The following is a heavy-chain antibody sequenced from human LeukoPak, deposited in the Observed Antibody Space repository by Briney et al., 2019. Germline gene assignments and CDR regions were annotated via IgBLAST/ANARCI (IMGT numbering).Heavy chain of an antibody. D-gene: IGHD3-10*01. CDR1: GYNFTTFW. Sequence: GESLKIFCKTSGYNFTTFWIGWVRQMPGKGLEWMGIIYPGDSDTRYSPSFQGQVTISADKSISTAYLQWSSLKASDTAVYYCASSIIRGGYYYYMDVWGKGTTVTVSS. V-gene: IGHV5-51*01. CDR3: ASSIIRGGYYYYMDV. J-gene: IGHJ6*03. CDR2: IYPGDSDT.